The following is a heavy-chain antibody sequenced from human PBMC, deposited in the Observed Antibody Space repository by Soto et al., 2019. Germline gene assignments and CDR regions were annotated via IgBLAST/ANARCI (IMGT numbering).Heavy chain of an antibody. V-gene: IGHV4-39*01. CDR3: ARRLAAAGRYYGMDV. J-gene: IGHJ6*02. Sequence: SETLSLTFTVSGGSISSSSYYWGWIRQPPGKGLEWIGSIYYSGSTYYNPSLKSRVTISVDTSKNQFSLKLSSVTAADTAVYYCARRLAAAGRYYGMDVWGQGTTVTVSS. CDR1: GGSISSSSYY. D-gene: IGHD6-13*01. CDR2: IYYSGST.